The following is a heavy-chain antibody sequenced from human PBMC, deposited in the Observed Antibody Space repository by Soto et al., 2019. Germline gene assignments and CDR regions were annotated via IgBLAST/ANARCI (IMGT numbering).Heavy chain of an antibody. V-gene: IGHV3-23*01. CDR1: GFIPSSYA. J-gene: IGHJ4*02. CDR3: AKDAIMVSSSFNYFYF. D-gene: IGHD6-13*01. CDR2: ISGSGGAT. Sequence: GVSLRLSCVVSGFIPSSYAMSWVRQAPGKGLEWVSGISGSGGATSYADSVKGRFTISRDNSKNTLYLQMNSLSAEDTAIYYCAKDAIMVSSSFNYFYFWGQGALVTVSS.